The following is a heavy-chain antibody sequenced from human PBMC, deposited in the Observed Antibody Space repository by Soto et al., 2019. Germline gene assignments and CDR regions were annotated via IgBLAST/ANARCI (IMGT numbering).Heavy chain of an antibody. D-gene: IGHD3-22*01. CDR1: VFTFSSYA. CDR3: AKDLFTMIVVVLPTVGDAFDI. V-gene: IGHV3-23*01. J-gene: IGHJ3*02. CDR2: ISGSGGST. Sequence: GGSLRLSCAASVFTFSSYAMIWVRQAPGKGLEWVSAISGSGGSTYYADSVKGRFTISRDNSKNTLYLQMNSLRAEDTAVYYCAKDLFTMIVVVLPTVGDAFDIWGQGTMVTVSS.